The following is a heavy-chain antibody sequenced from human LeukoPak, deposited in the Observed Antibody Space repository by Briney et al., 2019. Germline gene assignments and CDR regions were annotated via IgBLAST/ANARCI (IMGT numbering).Heavy chain of an antibody. J-gene: IGHJ4*02. V-gene: IGHV3-48*01. CDR3: AKDPDGDYGYYFDY. Sequence: GGSLRLSCAASGCTFSAYSMSWVRQAPGKGLEWVSFISPTSDIVFYADSVKGRFTISRDNSKNTLYLQMNSLRAEDTAVYYCAKDPDGDYGYYFDYWGQGTLVTVSS. D-gene: IGHD4-17*01. CDR1: GCTFSAYS. CDR2: ISPTSDIV.